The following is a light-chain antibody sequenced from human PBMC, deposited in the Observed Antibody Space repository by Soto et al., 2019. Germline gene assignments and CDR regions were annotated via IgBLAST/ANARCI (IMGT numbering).Light chain of an antibody. Sequence: EIVLTQSPGTLSLSPGERATLSCRASLSVSSSYLAWYQQKPGQAPRLLIYGASSRATGIPDRFSGSGSGTDFTLTISRLEPEDFAVYYCQQSGSSPLTFGGGTKVEIK. CDR3: QQSGSSPLT. J-gene: IGKJ4*01. V-gene: IGKV3-20*01. CDR1: LSVSSSY. CDR2: GAS.